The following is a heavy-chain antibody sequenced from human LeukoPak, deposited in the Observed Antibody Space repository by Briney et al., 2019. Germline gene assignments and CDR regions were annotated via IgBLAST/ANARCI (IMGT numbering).Heavy chain of an antibody. CDR3: ARGIQLWLNYFDY. CDR1: GGTFSSYA. V-gene: IGHV1-69*13. J-gene: IGHJ4*02. CDR2: IIPIFGTA. Sequence: SVKVSCKASGGTFSSYAITWVRQAPGQGLEWMGGIIPIFGTANYAQKFQGRVTITADESTSTAYMELSSLRSEDTAVYYCARGIQLWLNYFDYWGQGTLVTVSS. D-gene: IGHD5-18*01.